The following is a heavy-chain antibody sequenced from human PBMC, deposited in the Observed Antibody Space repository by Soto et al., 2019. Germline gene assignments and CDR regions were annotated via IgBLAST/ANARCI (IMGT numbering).Heavy chain of an antibody. Sequence: QVQLVQSGDEVKKPGASVKVSCKASGYIFVNYGIAWVRQAPGQGLEWMRWISPYTGNTHSASKVQGRLTMTTDTSRSTAEMEVGSLTSEDTAVYYCVMVDNYVTPTPQDVWGQGTTVTVSS. J-gene: IGHJ6*02. CDR3: VMVDNYVTPTPQDV. CDR1: GYIFVNYG. CDR2: ISPYTGNT. V-gene: IGHV1-18*01. D-gene: IGHD3-16*01.